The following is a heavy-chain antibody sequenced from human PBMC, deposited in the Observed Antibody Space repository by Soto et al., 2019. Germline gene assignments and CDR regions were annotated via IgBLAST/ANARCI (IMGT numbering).Heavy chain of an antibody. CDR1: GYSFTSYW. Sequence: GESLKISCKGSGYSFTSYWIGWVRQMPGKGLEWMGIIYPGDSDTRYRPSFQGQVTISADKSISTAYLQWSSLKASDTAMYYCARSPTVPDYYYYMDVWGKGTTVTVSS. D-gene: IGHD4-4*01. J-gene: IGHJ6*03. CDR2: IYPGDSDT. V-gene: IGHV5-51*01. CDR3: ARSPTVPDYYYYMDV.